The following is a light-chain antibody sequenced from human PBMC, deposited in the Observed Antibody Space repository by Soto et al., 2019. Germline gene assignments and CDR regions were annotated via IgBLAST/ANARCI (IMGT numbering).Light chain of an antibody. CDR1: QPIRDW. CDR2: DAT. V-gene: IGKV1-5*01. Sequence: DVQLIQPPSTLSASIGDRVTITCRVSQPIRDWVAWYQQKRGKAPKLLIYDATSSDSGVPSRFVGVESETEFTRTISSLQPGDFAPYYCQQYDSCSNTLGQGTRVEL. CDR3: QQYDSCSNT. J-gene: IGKJ1*01.